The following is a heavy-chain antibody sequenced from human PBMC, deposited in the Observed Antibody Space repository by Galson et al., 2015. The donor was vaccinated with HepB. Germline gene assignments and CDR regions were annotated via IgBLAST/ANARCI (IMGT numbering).Heavy chain of an antibody. D-gene: IGHD3-10*01. CDR3: ARDRYQLLSFPIDY. CDR2: IWYDGSNT. CDR1: GFTFSTYG. J-gene: IGHJ4*02. V-gene: IGHV3-33*01. Sequence: SLRLSCAASGFTFSTYGMHWVRQAPGKGLEWVALIWYDGSNTYYVDSVKGRFTISSDNSKNTLYLQMNSLRVEDTAVYYCARDRYQLLSFPIDYWGPGTLVTVSS.